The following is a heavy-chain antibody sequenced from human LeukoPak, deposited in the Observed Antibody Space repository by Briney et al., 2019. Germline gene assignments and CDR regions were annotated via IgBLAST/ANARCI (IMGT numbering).Heavy chain of an antibody. CDR3: ERAIYCSGGSCHWEFDY. CDR2: IIPIFGTA. Sequence: ASVKVSCKASGGTFSSYAISWVRQAPGQGLEWMGGIIPIFGTANYAQKFQGRVTITADESTSTAYMELSSLRFEDTAVYYCERAIYCSGGSCHWEFDYWGQGTLVTVSS. J-gene: IGHJ4*02. CDR1: GGTFSSYA. V-gene: IGHV1-69*01. D-gene: IGHD2-15*01.